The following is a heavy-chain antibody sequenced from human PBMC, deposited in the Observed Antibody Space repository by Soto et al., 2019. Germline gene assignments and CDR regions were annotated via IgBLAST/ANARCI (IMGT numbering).Heavy chain of an antibody. D-gene: IGHD3-10*01. CDR3: ARDPNYYGSGNYYLDSYYYMDV. CDR2: ISSSASTI. CDR1: GFTFSDYY. V-gene: IGHV3-11*01. Sequence: QVQLVESGGGLVKPGGSLRLSCAASGFTFSDYYMSWIRLAPGKGLEWVSYISSSASTIYYADSVKGRFTISRDNTKNSLYLQMNSLRAEDTAVYYCARDPNYYGSGNYYLDSYYYMDVWGKGTTVTVSS. J-gene: IGHJ6*03.